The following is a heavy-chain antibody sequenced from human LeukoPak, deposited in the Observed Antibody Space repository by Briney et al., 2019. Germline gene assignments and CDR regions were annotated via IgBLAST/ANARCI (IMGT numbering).Heavy chain of an antibody. Sequence: QPGGSLRLSRAASGFPFSNSAMNWARHPPGKGPEWVSALSCSGYNTYYADSVVGRFTISRDNSKNTLYLQMNSLRAEDTAVYYCAKCLPLRSDDYAPFDYWGQGTLVTVSS. CDR2: LSCSGYNT. CDR1: GFPFSNSA. V-gene: IGHV3-23*01. D-gene: IGHD3-16*01. CDR3: AKCLPLRSDDYAPFDY. J-gene: IGHJ4*02.